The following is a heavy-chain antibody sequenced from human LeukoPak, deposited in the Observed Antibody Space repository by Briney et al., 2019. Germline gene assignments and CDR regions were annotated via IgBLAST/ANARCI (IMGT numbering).Heavy chain of an antibody. V-gene: IGHV4-59*01. CDR1: GGSISSYY. D-gene: IGHD6-6*01. Sequence: PSETLSLTCTVSGGSISSYYWSWIRQPPGKGLEWIGYIYYSGSTNYNPSLKSRVTISVDTSKNQFSLKLSSVTAADTAVYYCARVYSSSSFWFDPWGQGTLVIVSS. J-gene: IGHJ5*02. CDR2: IYYSGST. CDR3: ARVYSSSSFWFDP.